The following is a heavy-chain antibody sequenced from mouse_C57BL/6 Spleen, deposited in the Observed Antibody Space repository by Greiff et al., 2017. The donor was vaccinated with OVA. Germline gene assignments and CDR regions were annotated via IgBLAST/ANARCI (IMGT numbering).Heavy chain of an antibody. D-gene: IGHD4-1*01. V-gene: IGHV1-22*01. J-gene: IGHJ4*01. Sequence: DVKLQESGPELVKPGASVKMSCKASGYTFTDYNMHWVKQSHGKSLEWIGYINPNNGGTSYNQKFKGKATLTVNKSSSTAYMELRSLTSEDSAVYYCARYWDSYAMDYWGQGTSVTVSS. CDR3: ARYWDSYAMDY. CDR2: INPNNGGT. CDR1: GYTFTDYN.